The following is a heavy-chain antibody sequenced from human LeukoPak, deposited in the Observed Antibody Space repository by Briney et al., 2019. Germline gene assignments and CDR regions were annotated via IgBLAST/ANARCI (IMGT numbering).Heavy chain of an antibody. CDR3: ASGICSGGSCSLGY. J-gene: IGHJ4*02. Sequence: ASVKVSCKASGYTFTSYGISWVRQAPGHGLEWMGWISAYNGNTKYAQKLQGRVTMTTDTSTSTAYMELRSLRSDDTAVYYCASGICSGGSCSLGYWGQGTLVTVSS. D-gene: IGHD2-15*01. CDR2: ISAYNGNT. CDR1: GYTFTSYG. V-gene: IGHV1-18*01.